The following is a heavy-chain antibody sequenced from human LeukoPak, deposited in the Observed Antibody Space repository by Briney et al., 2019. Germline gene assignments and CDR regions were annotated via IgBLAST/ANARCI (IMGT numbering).Heavy chain of an antibody. CDR2: IYHSGST. CDR1: GYSLSSGYY. J-gene: IGHJ4*02. CDR3: AARGRAHYYDSSGLN. D-gene: IGHD3-22*01. Sequence: PSETLSLTCTVSGYSLSSGYYWGWIRQPPGKGLEWIGSIYHSGSTYYNPSLKSRVTISVDTSKNQFSLKLSSVTAADTAVYYCAARGRAHYYDSSGLNWGQGTLVTVSS. V-gene: IGHV4-38-2*02.